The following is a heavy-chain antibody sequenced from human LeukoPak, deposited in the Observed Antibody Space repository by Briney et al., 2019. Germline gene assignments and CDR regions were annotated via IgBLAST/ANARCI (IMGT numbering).Heavy chain of an antibody. CDR3: ARVTKPLVVVTA. Sequence: SQTLSLTCTVSGGSTSRDDYYWSGIRQPPGKGVEWIGYVFYSGSTYYNPSLKSRVTISVDRSKNRFSLNLRSVTAADAAVYYCARVTKPLVVVTAWGQGTLVTVSS. V-gene: IGHV4-30-4*01. J-gene: IGHJ5*02. CDR2: VFYSGST. D-gene: IGHD2-21*02. CDR1: GGSTSRDDYY.